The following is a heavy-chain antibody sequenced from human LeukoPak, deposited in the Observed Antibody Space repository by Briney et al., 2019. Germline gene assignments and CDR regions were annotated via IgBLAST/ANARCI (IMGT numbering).Heavy chain of an antibody. CDR1: GYTFTSYG. D-gene: IGHD3-3*01. V-gene: IGHV1-18*01. J-gene: IGHJ4*02. CDR3: ARGRAYYDFWSGYDY. CDR2: ISAYNGNT. Sequence: ASVKVSCKASGYTFTSYGISWVRQAPGQGLEWMGWISAYNGNTNYAQKLQGRVTMTTDTSMSTAYMELRSLRSDDTAVYYCARGRAYYDFWSGYDYWGQGTLVTVSS.